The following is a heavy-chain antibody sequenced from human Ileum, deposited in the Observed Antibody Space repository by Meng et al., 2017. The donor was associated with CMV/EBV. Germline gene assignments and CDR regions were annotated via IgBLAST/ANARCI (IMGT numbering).Heavy chain of an antibody. CDR2: VTSASAGAAA. J-gene: IGHJ4*02. V-gene: IGHV3-15*07. CDR3: PACCDYYFDF. CDR1: DCTWNGSW. Sequence: SCEAPDCTWNGSWMMWVRQAPGKGREWCRRVTSASAGAAAAAAVSVKGRFTVSRDDSRNTLPLQIDNLNIEDTAVHYCPACCDYYFDFWGQGALVTVSS. D-gene: IGHD2-21*02.